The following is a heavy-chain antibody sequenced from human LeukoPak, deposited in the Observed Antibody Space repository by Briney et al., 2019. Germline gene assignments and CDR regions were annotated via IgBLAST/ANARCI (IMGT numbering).Heavy chain of an antibody. D-gene: IGHD3-10*01. Sequence: PSETLSLTCAVYGGSFSGYYWNWIRQPPGKGLEWIGEINHSGSTNYNPSLKSRVTISVDTSKNQFSLKLSSVTAADTAVYYCARLDVLLWFGELSYYYYGMDVWGQGTTVTVSS. CDR1: GGSFSGYY. J-gene: IGHJ6*02. CDR3: ARLDVLLWFGELSYYYYGMDV. CDR2: INHSGST. V-gene: IGHV4-34*01.